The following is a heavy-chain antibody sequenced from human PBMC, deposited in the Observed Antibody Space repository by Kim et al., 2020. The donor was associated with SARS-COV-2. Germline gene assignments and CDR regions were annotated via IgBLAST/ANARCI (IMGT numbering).Heavy chain of an antibody. J-gene: IGHJ3*01. CDR2: IDQRGSET. CDR3: AREWGVARAATGVDD. V-gene: IGHV3-7*03. CDR1: GFTFSRYW. D-gene: IGHD2-15*01. Sequence: GSLRLSCAASGFTFSRYWMTWVRQAPGKGLEWVANIDQRGSETYYVDSVKGRFTISRDNAQNAVYLQMRSLRAEDTALYYCAREWGVARAATGVDDWG.